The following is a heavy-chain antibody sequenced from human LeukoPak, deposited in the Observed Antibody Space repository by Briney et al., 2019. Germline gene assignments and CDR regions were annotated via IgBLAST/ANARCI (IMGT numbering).Heavy chain of an antibody. D-gene: IGHD6-19*01. Sequence: SETLSLTCTVSGGSISSSSYYWGWIRQPPGKGLEWIGSIYYSGSTYYNPSLKSRVTISVDTSKNQFSLKLSSVTAADTAVYYCARLSPNPYNSGHYWGQGTLVTVSS. J-gene: IGHJ4*02. V-gene: IGHV4-39*01. CDR3: ARLSPNPYNSGHY. CDR2: IYYSGST. CDR1: GGSISSSSYY.